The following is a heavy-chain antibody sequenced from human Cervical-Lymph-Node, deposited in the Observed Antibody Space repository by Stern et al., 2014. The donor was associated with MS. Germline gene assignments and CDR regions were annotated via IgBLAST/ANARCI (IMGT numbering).Heavy chain of an antibody. V-gene: IGHV5-51*03. CDR2: IYPGDSDT. CDR3: ARGDTSGWYFFDF. Sequence: VQLVQSGAEVKKPGESLKISCKTSGYTFDKYWIGWARQTPGKGLEWVGVIYPGDSDTRYSPSFQGLVIISFDNSIPTAYLQWSSLWASDTAIYYCARGDTSGWYFFDFWGQGTPVTVSS. CDR1: GYTFDKYW. J-gene: IGHJ4*02. D-gene: IGHD6-19*01.